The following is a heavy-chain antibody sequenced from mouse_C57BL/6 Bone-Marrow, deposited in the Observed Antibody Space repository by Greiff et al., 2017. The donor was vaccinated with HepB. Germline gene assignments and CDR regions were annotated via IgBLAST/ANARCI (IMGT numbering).Heavy chain of an antibody. V-gene: IGHV1-61*01. CDR3: ARGYYSNYVSAMDY. J-gene: IGHJ4*01. CDR1: GYTFTSYW. CDR2: IYPSDSET. Sequence: VKLQQPGAELVRPGSSVKLSCKASGYTFTSYWMDWVKQRPGQGLEWIGNIYPSDSETHYNQKFKDKATLTVDKSSSTAYMQLSSLTSEDSAVYYCARGYYSNYVSAMDYWGQGTSVTVSS. D-gene: IGHD2-5*01.